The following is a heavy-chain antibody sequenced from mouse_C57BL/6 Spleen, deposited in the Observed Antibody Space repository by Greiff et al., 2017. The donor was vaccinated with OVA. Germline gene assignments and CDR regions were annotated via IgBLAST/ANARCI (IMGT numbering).Heavy chain of an antibody. V-gene: IGHV3-6*01. CDR3: ARWYYGSSYGWYFDV. CDR2: ISYDGSN. J-gene: IGHJ1*03. CDR1: GYSITSGYY. D-gene: IGHD1-1*01. Sequence: EVKLQESGPGLVKPSQSLSLTCSVTGYSITSGYYWNWIRQFPGNKLEWMGYISYDGSNNYNPSLKNRISITRDTSKNQFFLKLNSVTTEDTATYYCARWYYGSSYGWYFDVWGTGTTVTVSS.